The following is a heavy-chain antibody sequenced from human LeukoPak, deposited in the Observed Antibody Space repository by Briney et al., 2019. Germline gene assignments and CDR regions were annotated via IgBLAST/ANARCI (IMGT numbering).Heavy chain of an antibody. V-gene: IGHV4-59*08. CDR1: GGSIDSFF. D-gene: IGHD3-10*01. CDR3: ARGFSSGRFDP. Sequence: SETLSLTCTVSGGSIDSFFWSWIRQPPGKAQEWIGDVHYSGNTNYNPSLKSRVTISLDTSKIQFSLSLNSMTAADTAVYYCARGFSSGRFDPWGQGALVTVSS. CDR2: VHYSGNT. J-gene: IGHJ5*02.